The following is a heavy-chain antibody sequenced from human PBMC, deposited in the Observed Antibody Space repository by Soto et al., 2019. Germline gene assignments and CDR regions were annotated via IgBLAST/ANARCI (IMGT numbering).Heavy chain of an antibody. CDR3: ARASSSGWPYYYGMDV. D-gene: IGHD6-19*01. CDR1: VISITSTSSY. Sequence: SQTLSLTCTLSVISITSTSSYSGWIRQPPGKGLEWIGSIYYSGSIYYNPSLKSRVTLSVDTSKNQFSLKLSSVTAADTAVYYCARASSSGWPYYYGMDVWGQGTTVT. CDR2: IYYSGSI. V-gene: IGHV4-39*01. J-gene: IGHJ6*02.